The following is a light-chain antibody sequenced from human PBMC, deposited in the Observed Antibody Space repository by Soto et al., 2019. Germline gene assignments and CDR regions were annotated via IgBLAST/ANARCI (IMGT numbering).Light chain of an antibody. CDR2: EVS. CDR1: SSDVGAYNL. J-gene: IGLJ1*01. Sequence: QSVLTQPASVSGSPGQSITISCTGTSSDVGAYNLVSWYQHHPDKAPKLMISEVSNRPSGVSDRFSGSKSGNTASLTISGLQAGDEADYYCASLTTNNFVCGTGTKLTVL. CDR3: ASLTTNNFV. V-gene: IGLV2-14*01.